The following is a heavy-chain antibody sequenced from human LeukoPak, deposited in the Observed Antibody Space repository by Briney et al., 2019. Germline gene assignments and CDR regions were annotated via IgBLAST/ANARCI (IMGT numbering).Heavy chain of an antibody. D-gene: IGHD5-18*01. CDR1: GGSISSYY. Sequence: SETLSLTYTVSGGSISSYYWSWIRQPPGKGLEWIGYIYYSGSTNYNPSLKSRVTISVDTSKNQFSLRLSSVTAADTAVYYCAKGNPGYSYGSFDYWGQGTLVTVSS. CDR2: IYYSGST. J-gene: IGHJ4*02. CDR3: AKGNPGYSYGSFDY. V-gene: IGHV4-59*01.